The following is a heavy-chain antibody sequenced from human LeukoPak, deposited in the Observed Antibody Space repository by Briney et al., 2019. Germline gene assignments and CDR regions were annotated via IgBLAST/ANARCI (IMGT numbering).Heavy chain of an antibody. Sequence: ASVKVSCKASGYTFTSYGISWVRQAPGQGLEWMGWISAYNGNTNYAQKLQGRVTMTTDTSTSTAYMELRSLRSDDTAVYYCARVTPTWIQLWSSFDPWGQGTLVTVSS. D-gene: IGHD5-18*01. J-gene: IGHJ5*02. V-gene: IGHV1-18*01. CDR1: GYTFTSYG. CDR2: ISAYNGNT. CDR3: ARVTPTWIQLWSSFDP.